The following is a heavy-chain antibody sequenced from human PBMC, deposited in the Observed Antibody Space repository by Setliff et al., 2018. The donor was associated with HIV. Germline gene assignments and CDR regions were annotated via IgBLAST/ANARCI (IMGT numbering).Heavy chain of an antibody. Sequence: SETLSLTCNVSGYYFSSGYYWGWIRRPPGKGLEWIGSIHHSGSTYSSLSLRSRVIMLMDTSKNQISLKLSSVTAADTAVYYCARESPNEMISDRGPFDHWGRGTLVTVS. J-gene: IGHJ4*02. CDR2: IHHSGST. CDR1: GYYFSSGYY. D-gene: IGHD1-1*01. CDR3: ARESPNEMISDRGPFDH. V-gene: IGHV4-38-2*02.